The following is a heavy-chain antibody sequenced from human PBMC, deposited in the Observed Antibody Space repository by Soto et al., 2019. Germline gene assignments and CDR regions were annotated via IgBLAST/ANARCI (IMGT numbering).Heavy chain of an antibody. V-gene: IGHV3-66*01. D-gene: IGHD2-2*01. J-gene: IGHJ6*03. CDR1: GFTVSSNY. Sequence: GGSLRLSCAASGFTVSSNYMSWVRQAPGKGLEWVSVIYSGGSTYYADSVKGRFTISRDNSKNTLYLQMNSLRAEDTAVYYCARDGPDDCSSTSCYLYYYLHVWGKATTVTGSS. CDR3: ARDGPDDCSSTSCYLYYYLHV. CDR2: IYSGGST.